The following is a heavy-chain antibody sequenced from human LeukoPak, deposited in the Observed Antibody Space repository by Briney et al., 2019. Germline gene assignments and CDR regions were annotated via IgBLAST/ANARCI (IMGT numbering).Heavy chain of an antibody. D-gene: IGHD6-19*01. CDR1: GFTFSSYA. CDR2: ISGSGGST. V-gene: IGHV3-23*01. CDR3: AFEGDHRSSGWADY. Sequence: GGSLRLSCAASGFTFSSYAMSWVRQAPGKGLEWVSAISGSGGSTYYADSVKGRFTISRDNSKNTLYLQMNSLRAEDTAVYYCAFEGDHRSSGWADYWGQGTLVTVSS. J-gene: IGHJ4*02.